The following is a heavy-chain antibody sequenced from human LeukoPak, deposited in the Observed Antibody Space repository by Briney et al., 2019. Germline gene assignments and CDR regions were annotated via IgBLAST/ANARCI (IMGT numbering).Heavy chain of an antibody. V-gene: IGHV1-46*01. CDR1: GYTFTSYY. CDR3: ASHSSSWLRGYYYYYMDV. J-gene: IGHJ6*03. CDR2: INPSGGST. D-gene: IGHD6-13*01. Sequence: ASVKVSCKASGYTFTSYYMHWVRQAPGQGLEWMGIINPSGGSTSYAQKFQGRVTMTRDTSTSTVYMELSSPRSEDTAVYYCASHSSSWLRGYYYYYMDVWGKGTTVTVSS.